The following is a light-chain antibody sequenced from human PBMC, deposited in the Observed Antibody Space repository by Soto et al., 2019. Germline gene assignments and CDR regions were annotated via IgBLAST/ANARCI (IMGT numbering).Light chain of an antibody. Sequence: QSALTQPRSVSASPGQSVTISCTGTSSDVGSYKSVSWYQQYPGKAPKLMIYDVSKRPSGVPDRFSGSKSGNTASLNISGLQADDESDYYCCSYAGSYSWVFGGGTKLTVL. CDR3: CSYAGSYSWV. CDR2: DVS. CDR1: SSDVGSYKS. V-gene: IGLV2-11*01. J-gene: IGLJ3*02.